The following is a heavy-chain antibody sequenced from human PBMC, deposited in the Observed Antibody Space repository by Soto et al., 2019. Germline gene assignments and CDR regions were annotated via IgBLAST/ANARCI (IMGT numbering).Heavy chain of an antibody. V-gene: IGHV3-30*18. Sequence: WGSPLISCAASVFTFSIYGMPWVRQAPGKGLELVAVISYDGSNKYYADSVNGRFTISRDNSKNTLYLQMNRLRAEDTAVYYCAKDMAGRRPDIRVYGMDVWGQGTTVTVSS. D-gene: IGHD3-9*01. CDR2: ISYDGSNK. CDR3: AKDMAGRRPDIRVYGMDV. J-gene: IGHJ6*01. CDR1: VFTFSIYG.